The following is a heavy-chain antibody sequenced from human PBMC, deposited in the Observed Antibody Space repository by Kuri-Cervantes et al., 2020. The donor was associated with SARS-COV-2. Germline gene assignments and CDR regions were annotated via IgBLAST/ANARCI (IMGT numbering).Heavy chain of an antibody. V-gene: IGHV4-39*01. CDR3: ATLPYCTNGVCYTYYYYYMDV. D-gene: IGHD2-8*01. CDR2: IYYSGST. J-gene: IGHJ6*03. CDR1: GGSLSSSTYY. Sequence: SETLSLTCTVSGGSLSSSTYYWGWIRQSPGKGLEWIGSIYYSGSTDYNPSLKSRVTISVDTSKNQFSLKLSSVTAADTAVYYCATLPYCTNGVCYTYYYYYMDVWGKGTTVTVSS.